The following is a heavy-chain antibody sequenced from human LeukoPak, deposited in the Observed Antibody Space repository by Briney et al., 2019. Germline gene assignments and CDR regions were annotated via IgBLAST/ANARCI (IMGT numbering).Heavy chain of an antibody. V-gene: IGHV3-48*03. J-gene: IGHJ6*04. CDR3: AELGITMIGGV. CDR2: ISSSGSTI. D-gene: IGHD3-10*02. Sequence: AGGALRLSCAASGFTFSSYEMKWVRQAPGEGLEWVSYISSSGSTIYYADSVKGRFTISRDNAKNSLYLQMNSLRAEDTAVYYCAELGITMIGGVWGKGTTVTISS. CDR1: GFTFSSYE.